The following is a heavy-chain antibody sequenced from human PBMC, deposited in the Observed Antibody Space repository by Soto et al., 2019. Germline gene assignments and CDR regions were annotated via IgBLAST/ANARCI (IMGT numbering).Heavy chain of an antibody. CDR1: GVSISDDNYY. J-gene: IGHJ4*02. CDR3: ARVPDY. CDR2: IYHSGST. Sequence: SETLSLTCTVSGVSISDDNYYWSWIRQPPGKGLEWIGYIYHSGSTYYNPSLKSRVTISVDRSKNQFSLKLSSVTAADTAVYYCARVPDYWGQGTLVTVSS. V-gene: IGHV4-30-2*01.